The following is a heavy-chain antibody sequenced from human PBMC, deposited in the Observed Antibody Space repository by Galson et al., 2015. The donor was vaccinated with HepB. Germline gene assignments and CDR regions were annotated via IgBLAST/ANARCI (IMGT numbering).Heavy chain of an antibody. CDR3: VREAYYFDF. Sequence: CAISGDSVSSNGAAWNWIRQSPSSGLEWLGRTYYRSKWSNDYAVSVKSRITINPDTSKNQFSLQLNSVTPEDTAVYYRVREAYYFDFWGQGTLVTVSS. CDR1: GDSVSSNGAA. CDR2: TYYRSKWSN. V-gene: IGHV6-1*01. J-gene: IGHJ4*02.